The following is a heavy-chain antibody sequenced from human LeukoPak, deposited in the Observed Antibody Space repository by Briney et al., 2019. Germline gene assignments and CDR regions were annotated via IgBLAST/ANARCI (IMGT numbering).Heavy chain of an antibody. CDR3: ARAPNYYDSSGYYYGYFDY. V-gene: IGHV4-30-4*01. D-gene: IGHD3-22*01. CDR1: GGSISSGDYY. J-gene: IGHJ4*02. CDR2: IYYSGST. Sequence: SQTLSLTCTVSGGSISSGDYYWSWIRQPPGKGLEWIGYIYYSGSTYYNPSLKSRVTISVDTSKTQFSLKLSSVTAADTAVYYCARAPNYYDSSGYYYGYFDYWGQGTLVTVSS.